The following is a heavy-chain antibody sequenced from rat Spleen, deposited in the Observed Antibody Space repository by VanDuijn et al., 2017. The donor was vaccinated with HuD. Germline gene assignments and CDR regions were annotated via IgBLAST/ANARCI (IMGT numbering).Heavy chain of an antibody. V-gene: IGHV5-25*01. J-gene: IGHJ2*01. CDR1: GFTFSNYD. CDR2: IVTSGGTT. CDR3: ARQRDTYYGYNSFDY. Sequence: EVQLVESGGGLVQPGRSLKLSCAASGFTFSNYDMAWVRQAPTKGLEWVASIVTSGGTTYYRDSVKGRFTISRDNAKSSLYLQMNSLKSEDTATYYCARQRDTYYGYNSFDYWGQGVMVTVSS. D-gene: IGHD1-9*01.